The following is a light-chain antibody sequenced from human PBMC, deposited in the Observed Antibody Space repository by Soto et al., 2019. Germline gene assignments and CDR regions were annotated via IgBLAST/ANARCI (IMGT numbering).Light chain of an antibody. J-gene: IGKJ4*01. CDR3: QQYDSSPLT. CDR2: GAS. Sequence: EIVLTQSPGTLSLSPGERATLSCRASQSISSSYLAWYQQKPGQAPRLLIYGASSRATGIPDRFSGSGSGTFFTPTISRLEPEDLAVYCCQQYDSSPLTFGGGTKVEIK. V-gene: IGKV3-20*01. CDR1: QSISSSY.